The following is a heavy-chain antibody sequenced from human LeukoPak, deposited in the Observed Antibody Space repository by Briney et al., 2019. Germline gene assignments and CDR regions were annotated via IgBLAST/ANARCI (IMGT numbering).Heavy chain of an antibody. D-gene: IGHD4-17*01. J-gene: IGHJ4*02. V-gene: IGHV4-34*01. CDR3: ARGGYGDDY. CDR2: INHSGST. CDR1: GGSFSGYY. Sequence: PSETLSLTCAVYGGSFSGYYWSWIRQPPGKGLEWIGEINHSGSTNYNPSLKSRVTISVDTSKNQFSLKLSSVTAADTAVYYCARGGYGDDYWGQGTLVTVSS.